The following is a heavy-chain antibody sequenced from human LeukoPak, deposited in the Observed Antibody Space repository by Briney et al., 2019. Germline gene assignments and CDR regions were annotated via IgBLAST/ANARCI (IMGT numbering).Heavy chain of an antibody. CDR3: ARRSISDFDY. Sequence: PSETLSLTCTVSGSSISSSSYFWGWIRQPPGKGLEWIATIYHTGSTFYNPSLKSRVTLSIDTSKKQFSLNLNFVTAADTAVYYRARRSISDFDYWGQGTLVTVSS. J-gene: IGHJ4*02. V-gene: IGHV4-39*01. CDR2: IYHTGST. D-gene: IGHD4-11*01. CDR1: GSSISSSSYF.